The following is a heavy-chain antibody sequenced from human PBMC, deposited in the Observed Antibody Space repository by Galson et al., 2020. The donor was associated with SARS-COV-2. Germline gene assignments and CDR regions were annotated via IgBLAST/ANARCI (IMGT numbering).Heavy chain of an antibody. CDR3: ASYSSGYYPDDAFDI. CDR1: GGSFSGYY. CDR2: INHSGST. Sequence: SETLSLTCAVYGGSFSGYYWSWIRQPPGKGLEWIGEINHSGSTNYNPSLKSRVTISVDTSKNQFSLKLSSVTAADTAVYYCASYSSGYYPDDAFDIWGQGTMVTVSS. V-gene: IGHV4-34*01. J-gene: IGHJ3*02. D-gene: IGHD3-22*01.